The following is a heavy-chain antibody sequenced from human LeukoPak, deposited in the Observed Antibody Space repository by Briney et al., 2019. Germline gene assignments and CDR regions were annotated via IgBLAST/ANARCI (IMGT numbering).Heavy chain of an antibody. V-gene: IGHV3-30-3*01. CDR3: ARGQGDSSAGHDY. D-gene: IGHD3-22*01. CDR2: ISYDGSNK. J-gene: IGHJ4*02. Sequence: AGGSLRLSCAASGFTFSSYAMHWVRQAPGKGLEWVTIISYDGSNKYYADPVKGRFTISRDNSKNTLYLQMNSLRAEDTAVYYCARGQGDSSAGHDYWGQGTLVTVSS. CDR1: GFTFSSYA.